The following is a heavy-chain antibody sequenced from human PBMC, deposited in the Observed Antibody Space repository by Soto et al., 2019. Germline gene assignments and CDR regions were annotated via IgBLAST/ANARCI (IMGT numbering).Heavy chain of an antibody. J-gene: IGHJ4*02. CDR3: ARATYYYDSSGYSDRVLDY. CDR2: IYYSGNT. V-gene: IGHV4-31*03. CDR1: GGSVSSSSYS. D-gene: IGHD3-22*01. Sequence: SETLSLTCTVSGGSVSSSSYSWGWIRQSPGKGLEWIGYIYYSGNTYYNPSLKSRVTISEDTSKNQFSLKLSSVTAADTAVYYCARATYYYDSSGYSDRVLDYWGQGTLVTVSS.